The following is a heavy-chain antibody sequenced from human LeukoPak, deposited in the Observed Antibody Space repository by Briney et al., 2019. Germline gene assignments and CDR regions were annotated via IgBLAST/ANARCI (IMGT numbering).Heavy chain of an antibody. CDR1: GGSISSYY. D-gene: IGHD5-18*01. CDR2: IYYSGST. J-gene: IGHJ2*01. V-gene: IGHV4-59*01. Sequence: SETLSLTCTVSGGSISSYYWSWLRQPPGKGLEWIGYIYYSGSTNYNPSLKSRVTISVDTSKNQFSLKLSSVTAADTAVYYCASLATSRGYSYGLPRGRSNWYFDLWGRGTLVTVSS. CDR3: ASLATSRGYSYGLPRGRSNWYFDL.